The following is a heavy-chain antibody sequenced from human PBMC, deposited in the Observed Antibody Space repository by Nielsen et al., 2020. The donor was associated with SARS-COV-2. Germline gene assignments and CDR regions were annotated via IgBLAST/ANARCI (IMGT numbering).Heavy chain of an antibody. V-gene: IGHV3-23*01. D-gene: IGHD5-12*01. CDR2: VSASGGST. CDR3: AREEYSGYEWYFDY. Sequence: GESLKISCAASGFTFNIYAMAWVRRAPGRGLQWVTGVSASGGSTYYTDSVKGRFSISRDNSKNTLYLQMNSLRAEDTAVYYCAREEYSGYEWYFDYWGQGTLVTVSS. J-gene: IGHJ4*02. CDR1: GFTFNIYA.